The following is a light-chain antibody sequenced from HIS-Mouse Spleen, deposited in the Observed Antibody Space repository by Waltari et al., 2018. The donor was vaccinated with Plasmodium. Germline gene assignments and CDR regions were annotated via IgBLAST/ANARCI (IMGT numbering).Light chain of an antibody. CDR1: QSVSSN. CDR2: GAS. V-gene: IGKV3-15*01. J-gene: IGKJ4*01. CDR3: QQRSNWPSLT. Sequence: EIVMTQSPATLSVSPGERATLSCRASQSVSSNLAWYQQNPGQAPRLLIYGASSSATGIPARFSGSGSGTEYTPTISSMQSEDVAVYYCQQRSNWPSLTFGGGTKVEIK.